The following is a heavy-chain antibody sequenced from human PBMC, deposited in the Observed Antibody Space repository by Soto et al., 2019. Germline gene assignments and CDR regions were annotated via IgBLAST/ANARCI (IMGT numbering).Heavy chain of an antibody. D-gene: IGHD6-13*01. CDR3: ARRVAAAGTDYYYMDV. Sequence: PGESLKISCKGSGYSFTSYWIGWVRQMPGKGLEWMGIIYPGDSDTRYSPSFQGQVTISADKSISTAYLQWSSLKASDTAMYHCARRVAAAGTDYYYMDVWGKGTTVTVSS. CDR1: GYSFTSYW. J-gene: IGHJ6*03. V-gene: IGHV5-51*01. CDR2: IYPGDSDT.